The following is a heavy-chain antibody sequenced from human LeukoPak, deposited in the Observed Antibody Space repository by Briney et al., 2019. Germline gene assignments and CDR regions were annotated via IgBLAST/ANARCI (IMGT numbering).Heavy chain of an antibody. J-gene: IGHJ4*02. CDR1: GDSISSNDW. CDR2: MHHGGNI. V-gene: IGHV4-4*02. CDR3: ARDHADSSSWSFDY. D-gene: IGHD6-13*01. Sequence: SGTLSLTCADSGDSISSNDWWNWVRQPPGKGLEWIGEMHHGGNINYNPSLKSRVTMSVDKSKNQFSLKLTSVTAADTAVYYCARDHADSSSWSFDYWGQGTLVTVSS.